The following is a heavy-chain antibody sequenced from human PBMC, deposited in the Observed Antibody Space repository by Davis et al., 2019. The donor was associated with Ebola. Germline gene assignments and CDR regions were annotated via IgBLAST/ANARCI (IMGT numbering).Heavy chain of an antibody. D-gene: IGHD4-17*01. Sequence: GESLKISCAASGFTFSSYGMHWVRQAPGKGLEWVAVIWYDGTNKYHADSVKGRFTISRDNSKNTLYLQMNSLRAEDTAVYYCARDRPYGDYAIDYWGQGTLVTVSS. CDR3: ARDRPYGDYAIDY. V-gene: IGHV3-33*01. CDR1: GFTFSSYG. J-gene: IGHJ4*02. CDR2: IWYDGTNK.